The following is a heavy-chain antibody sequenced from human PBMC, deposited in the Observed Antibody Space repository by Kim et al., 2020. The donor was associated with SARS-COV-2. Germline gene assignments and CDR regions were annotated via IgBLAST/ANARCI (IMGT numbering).Heavy chain of an antibody. J-gene: IGHJ4*02. CDR1: GFTFSSYA. D-gene: IGHD3-9*01. CDR3: AKTRYFAWYDFDY. Sequence: GGSLRLSCAASGFTFSSYAMSWVRQTPGKGLEWVSVIYSGGSSTYYADSVKGRFTISRDNSKNTLYLQMNSLRAEDTAVYYCAKTRYFAWYDFDYWGQGTLVTVSS. CDR2: IYSGGSST. V-gene: IGHV3-23*03.